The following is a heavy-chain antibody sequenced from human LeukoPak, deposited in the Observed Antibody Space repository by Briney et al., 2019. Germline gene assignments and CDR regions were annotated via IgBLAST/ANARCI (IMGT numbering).Heavy chain of an antibody. CDR1: GGTFSSYA. V-gene: IGHV1-69*01. D-gene: IGHD2-2*01. Sequence: SVTVSCKASGGTFSSYAISWVRQAPGQGLEWMGGIIPIFGTANYAQKFQGRVTITADESTSTAYMELSSLRSEDTAVYYCAREGGFVVVPAALGAFDIWGQGTMVTVSS. J-gene: IGHJ3*02. CDR3: AREGGFVVVPAALGAFDI. CDR2: IIPIFGTA.